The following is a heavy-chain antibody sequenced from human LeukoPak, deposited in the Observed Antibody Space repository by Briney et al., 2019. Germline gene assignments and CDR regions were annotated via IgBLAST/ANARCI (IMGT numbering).Heavy chain of an antibody. Sequence: PSETLSLTCTVSGGSISGYYWTWIRQPAGKGLEWIGRIYTSGSTSFNPSLKSRVTMSVDTSKNQFSLNLNSVTAADTAVYYCAKNEKGTFDYWGQGTLATVSS. CDR3: AKNEKGTFDY. CDR1: GGSISGYY. D-gene: IGHD2/OR15-2a*01. J-gene: IGHJ4*02. V-gene: IGHV4-4*07. CDR2: IYTSGST.